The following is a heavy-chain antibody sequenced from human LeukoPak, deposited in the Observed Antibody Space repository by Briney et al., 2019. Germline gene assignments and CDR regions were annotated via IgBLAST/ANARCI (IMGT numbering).Heavy chain of an antibody. CDR2: INHSGST. V-gene: IGHV4-34*01. J-gene: IGHJ4*02. CDR3: ARAPYYYGSGSYYHYYFDY. Sequence: SETLSLTCAVYGGSFSGYYWSWIRQPPGKGLEWIGEINHSGSTNYNPSLKSRVTISVDTSKNQFSLKLSSVTAADTAVYYCARAPYYYGSGSYYHYYFDYWGQGTLVTVSS. CDR1: GGSFSGYY. D-gene: IGHD3-10*01.